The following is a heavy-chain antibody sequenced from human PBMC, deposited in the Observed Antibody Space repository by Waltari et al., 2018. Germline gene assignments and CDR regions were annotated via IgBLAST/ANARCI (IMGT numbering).Heavy chain of an antibody. CDR3: ARARGRGLYLDT. V-gene: IGHV4-4*02. Sequence: RWGRESPRKRLASLGQVDHSGRPKYNPSLGSRVTVSLDTSNNQFSLQVNFATAADTAIYYCARARGRGLYLDTWGPGILVTVSP. J-gene: IGHJ5*02. CDR2: VDHSGRP. D-gene: IGHD2-15*01.